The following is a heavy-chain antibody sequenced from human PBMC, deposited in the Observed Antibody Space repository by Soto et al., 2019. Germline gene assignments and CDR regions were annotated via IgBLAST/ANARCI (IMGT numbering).Heavy chain of an antibody. D-gene: IGHD1-20*01. CDR3: ARSIRGPRRFNGMDV. V-gene: IGHV2-70*13. Sequence: GPTLVNPTETLTLTCTFSGFSLTSPGMCVSWIRQSPGKALEWLALIERDDDDKYYSTSLKTRLTISKDTRKNQVVLTMANMEPADTATYYCARSIRGPRRFNGMDVWGQGTTVTVS. CDR2: IERDDDDK. J-gene: IGHJ6*02. CDR1: GFSLTSPGMC.